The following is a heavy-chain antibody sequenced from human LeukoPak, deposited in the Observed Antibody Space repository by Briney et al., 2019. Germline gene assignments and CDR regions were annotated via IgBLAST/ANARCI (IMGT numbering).Heavy chain of an antibody. CDR2: IYPTGST. CDR1: GDSIRSGSYY. V-gene: IGHV4-61*02. J-gene: IGHJ4*02. CDR3: ARGAPMVRGNFDY. Sequence: KSSETLSLTCTVSGDSIRSGSYYWSWIRQPAEKGLEWIGRIYPTGSTNYNPSLKSRVTISVDTSKNHFSLKLSSVTAADSAVYYCARGAPMVRGNFDYWGQGTLVTVSS. D-gene: IGHD3-10*01.